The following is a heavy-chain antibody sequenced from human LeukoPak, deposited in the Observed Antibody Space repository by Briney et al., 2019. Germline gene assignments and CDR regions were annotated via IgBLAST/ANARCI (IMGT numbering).Heavy chain of an antibody. CDR2: IYYTGST. CDR3: ASISSSWYFDY. D-gene: IGHD6-13*01. V-gene: IGHV4-59*01. Sequence: SETLSLTCTVSGGSISTYYWSWIRQPPGKGLEWIGHIYYTGSTNYNPSLKSRVAISVDTSKNQFSLKLSSVTAADTAVYYCASISSSWYFDYWGQGTLVTVSS. CDR1: GGSISTYY. J-gene: IGHJ4*02.